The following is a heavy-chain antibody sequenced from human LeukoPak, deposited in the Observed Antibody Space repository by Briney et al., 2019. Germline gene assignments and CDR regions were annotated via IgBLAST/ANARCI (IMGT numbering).Heavy chain of an antibody. J-gene: IGHJ6*04. D-gene: IGHD3-10*01. Sequence: SGTLCLTCAVSGYSISSGYYWGWIRQPPGKGLEWIASMYNNRGTYYNQSLKSRVTMSIDTSKNQFSLRLSSVTAADTAVYYCASYYAAGVSAYDYFGMDVWGKGTTVTVS. CDR3: ASYYAAGVSAYDYFGMDV. CDR2: MYNNRGT. CDR1: GYSISSGYY. V-gene: IGHV4-38-2*01.